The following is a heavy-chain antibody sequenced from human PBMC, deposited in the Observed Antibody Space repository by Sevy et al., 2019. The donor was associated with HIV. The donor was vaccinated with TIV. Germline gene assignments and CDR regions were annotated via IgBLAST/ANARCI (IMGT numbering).Heavy chain of an antibody. CDR3: ARDCNSATCFWGLDV. Sequence: GGSLRLSCVASGFTFSNYWMSWVRQAPGKGLEWVANIKRDGSEKYYVASVKGRFTISRDNDKTSLYLQMNSLRDEDTAVYYCARDCNSATCFWGLDVWGPGTTVTVSS. V-gene: IGHV3-7*03. CDR2: IKRDGSEK. J-gene: IGHJ6*02. CDR1: GFTFSNYW. D-gene: IGHD2-2*01.